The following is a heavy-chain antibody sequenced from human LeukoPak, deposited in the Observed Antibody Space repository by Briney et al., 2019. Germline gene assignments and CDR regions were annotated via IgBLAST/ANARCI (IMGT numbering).Heavy chain of an antibody. CDR3: ARDGKTYYYDSSGYYYYGMDV. CDR1: GFTFSSYS. J-gene: IGHJ6*02. CDR2: ISSSSSYI. V-gene: IGHV3-21*01. D-gene: IGHD3-22*01. Sequence: PGGSLRLSCAASGFTFSSYSMNWVRQAPGKGLEWVSSISSSSSYIYYADSVKGRFTISRDNAKNSLYLQMNSLRAEDMAVYYCARDGKTYYYDSSGYYYYGMDVWGQGTTVTVSS.